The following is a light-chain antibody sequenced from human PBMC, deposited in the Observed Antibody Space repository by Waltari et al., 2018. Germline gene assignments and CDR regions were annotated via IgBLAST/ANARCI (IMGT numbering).Light chain of an antibody. CDR1: QSVGVH. V-gene: IGKV3D-15*01. CDR3: QQYYDWPPWT. J-gene: IGKJ1*01. CDR2: GAF. Sequence: EIVMTQSPSTLSVSPVVRATLSCKASQSVGVHLAWYQQKPGQAPRFIIHGAFTRATGIPARFSGSGSGTEFSLTISSLQSEDFAIYYCQQYYDWPPWTFGQGTKVEL.